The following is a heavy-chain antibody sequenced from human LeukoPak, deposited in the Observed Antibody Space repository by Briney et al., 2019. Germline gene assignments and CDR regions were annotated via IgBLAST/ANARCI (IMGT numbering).Heavy chain of an antibody. Sequence: SETLSLTCAVYGGSFSGYYWSWIRQPPGKGLEWIGEINHSGSTNYNPSLKSRVTISVDTSKNQFSLKLSSVTAADTAVYYCARGPGSYDFWTDNWFDSWGQGTLVTVSS. D-gene: IGHD3-3*01. V-gene: IGHV4-34*01. CDR3: ARGPGSYDFWTDNWFDS. CDR2: INHSGST. CDR1: GGSFSGYY. J-gene: IGHJ5*01.